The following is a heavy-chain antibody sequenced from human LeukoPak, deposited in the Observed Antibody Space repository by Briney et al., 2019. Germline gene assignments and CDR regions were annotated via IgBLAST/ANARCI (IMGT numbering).Heavy chain of an antibody. CDR2: INHSGST. CDR1: GGSFSGYY. CDR3: ARDLRGGYSSSGGNYYYYYMDV. D-gene: IGHD6-13*01. J-gene: IGHJ6*03. Sequence: PSETLSLTCAVYGGSFSGYYWSWIRQPPGKGLEWIGEINHSGSTNYNPSLKSRVTISVDTSKNQFSLKLSSVTAADTAVYYCARDLRGGYSSSGGNYYYYYMDVWGKGTTVTVSS. V-gene: IGHV4-34*01.